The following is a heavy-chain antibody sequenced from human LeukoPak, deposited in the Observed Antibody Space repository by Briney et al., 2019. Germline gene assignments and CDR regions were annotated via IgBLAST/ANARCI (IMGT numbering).Heavy chain of an antibody. CDR2: INPNGGST. V-gene: IGHV1-46*01. CDR1: GYTFTSYY. J-gene: IGHJ5*02. D-gene: IGHD3-10*01. CDR3: ARDRDPMVRGRVNWFDP. Sequence: ASVKVSCKASGYTFTSYYMHWVRQAPGQGLEWMGIINPNGGSTSYAQKFQGRVTMTRDMSTSTVYMELSSLRSEDTAVYYCARDRDPMVRGRVNWFDPWGQGTLVTVSS.